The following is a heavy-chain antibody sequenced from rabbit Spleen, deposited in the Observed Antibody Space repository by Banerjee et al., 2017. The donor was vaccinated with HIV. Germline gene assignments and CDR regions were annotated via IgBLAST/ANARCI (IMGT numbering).Heavy chain of an antibody. CDR3: ARDLAGVIGWNFNL. V-gene: IGHV1S40*01. CDR1: GFSFSSSDY. CDR2: IAGVSSAFT. J-gene: IGHJ4*01. Sequence: QSLEESGGDLVKPGASLTLTCTASGFSFSSSDYMCWVRQAPGKGLEWISCIAGVSSAFTYSATWAKGRFTMSKTSSTTVTLQMTSLTGADTATYFCARDLAGVIGWNFNLWGPGTLVTVS. D-gene: IGHD4-1*01.